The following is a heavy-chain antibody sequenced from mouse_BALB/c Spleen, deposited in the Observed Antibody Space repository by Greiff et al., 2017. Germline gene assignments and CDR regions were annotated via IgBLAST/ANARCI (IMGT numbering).Heavy chain of an antibody. CDR3: ARSSTMISMDY. CDR1: GFTFSSFG. D-gene: IGHD2-4*01. CDR2: ISSGSSTI. V-gene: IGHV5-17*02. J-gene: IGHJ4*01. Sequence: EVQRVESGGGLVQPGGSRKLSCAASGFTFSSFGMHWVRQAPEKGLEWVAYISSGSSTIYYADTVKGRFTISRDNPKNTLFLQMTSLRSEDTAMYYCARSSTMISMDYWGQGTSVTVSS.